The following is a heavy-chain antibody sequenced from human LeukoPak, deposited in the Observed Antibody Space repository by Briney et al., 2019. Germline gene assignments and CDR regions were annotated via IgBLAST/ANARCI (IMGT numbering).Heavy chain of an antibody. CDR1: GGTFSTSA. J-gene: IGHJ6*02. Sequence: SVKVSCKTSGGTFSTSAITWVRQAPGQGLEWMGRIIPVLNITTYAQRFQGRVTITADTSTSTVYMELSSLRSEETAVYYCARDQGLTAPPPYGLDVWGQGTTVIVSS. CDR2: IIPVLNIT. CDR3: ARDQGLTAPPPYGLDV. D-gene: IGHD5-18*01. V-gene: IGHV1-69*04.